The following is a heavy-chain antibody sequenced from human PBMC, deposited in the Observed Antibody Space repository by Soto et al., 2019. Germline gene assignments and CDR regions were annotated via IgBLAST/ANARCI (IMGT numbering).Heavy chain of an antibody. V-gene: IGHV3-23*01. CDR1: GFTFSSYA. Sequence: GGSLRLSCAASGFTFSSYAMSWVRQAPGKGLEWVSAISGSGGSTYYADSVKGRFTISRDNSKNTLYLQMNSLRAEDTAVYYCAKEIDRIVVVIAVFDYWGQGTLVTVSS. J-gene: IGHJ4*02. D-gene: IGHD3-22*01. CDR3: AKEIDRIVVVIAVFDY. CDR2: ISGSGGST.